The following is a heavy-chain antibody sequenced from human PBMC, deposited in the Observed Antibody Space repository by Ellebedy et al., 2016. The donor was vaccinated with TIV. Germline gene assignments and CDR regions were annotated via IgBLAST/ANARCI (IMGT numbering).Heavy chain of an antibody. J-gene: IGHJ6*02. CDR1: GGSFSGYY. Sequence: GSLRLXXAVYGGSFSGYYWSWIRQPPGKGLEWIGEINHSGSTNYNPSLKSRVTISVDTSKNQFSLKLSSVTAADTAVYYCASMVRGIGAYYYYYYGMDVWGQGTTVTVSS. D-gene: IGHD3-10*01. CDR2: INHSGST. V-gene: IGHV4-34*01. CDR3: ASMVRGIGAYYYYYYGMDV.